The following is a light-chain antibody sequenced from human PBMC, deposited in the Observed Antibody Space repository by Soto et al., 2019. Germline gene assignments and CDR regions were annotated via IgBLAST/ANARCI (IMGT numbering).Light chain of an antibody. Sequence: IQLTQSPSSLSASVGDRVTITCRASQGISSYLAWYQQKPGKAPKLLIYAASVLEIGVPSRFSGSGSGTDFTLTISSLQPGDFATYYCHQYFTYPYTFGQGTKLEI. CDR2: AAS. V-gene: IGKV1-9*01. CDR3: HQYFTYPYT. CDR1: QGISSY. J-gene: IGKJ2*01.